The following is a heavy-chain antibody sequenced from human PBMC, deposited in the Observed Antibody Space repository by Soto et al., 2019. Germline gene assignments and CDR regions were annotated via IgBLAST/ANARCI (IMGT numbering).Heavy chain of an antibody. V-gene: IGHV1-3*01. Sequence: ASVPVSLMASGCSFTGDAMHLVRRAPGQELEWMGWINGNNGDTKYSPQFYGRVTFTRDTSANTGYMKLRGLKHEDAALYVCAGDNQCVDELLCSYFDFWGQGTQVTVSS. CDR2: INGNNGDT. J-gene: IGHJ4*02. CDR1: GCSFTGDA. D-gene: IGHD2-21*01. CDR3: AGDNQCVDELLCSYFDF.